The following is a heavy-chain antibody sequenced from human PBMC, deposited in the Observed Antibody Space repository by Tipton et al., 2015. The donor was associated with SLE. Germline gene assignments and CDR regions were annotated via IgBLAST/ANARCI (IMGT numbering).Heavy chain of an antibody. CDR2: ISAYNDNT. CDR1: GYTFGTYA. CDR3: ARDRTWELLLGVPFDY. V-gene: IGHV1-18*01. J-gene: IGHJ4*02. D-gene: IGHD1-26*01. Sequence: QSGAEVKKPGTSVKVSCKASGYTFGTYAISWVRQAPGQGLEWMGWISAYNDNTNYAQKFQGRVTMTTDTSTSTAYMELRSLRFDDTAVYYCARDRTWELLLGVPFDYWGQGTLVTVSS.